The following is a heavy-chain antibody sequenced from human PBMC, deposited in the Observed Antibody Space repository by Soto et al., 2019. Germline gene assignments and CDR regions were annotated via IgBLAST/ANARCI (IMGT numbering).Heavy chain of an antibody. J-gene: IGHJ6*02. D-gene: IGHD5-18*01. CDR2: ISAYNGNT. CDR1: GYTFTSYG. Sequence: ASVKVSCKASGYTFTSYGISWVRQAPGQGLEWMGWISAYNGNTNYAQKLQGRVTMTTDTSTSTAYMELRSLRSDDTAVYYCARGPXYSYGFTPDSYYYGMDVWGPGTTVTVSS. CDR3: ARGPXYSYGFTPDSYYYGMDV. V-gene: IGHV1-18*04.